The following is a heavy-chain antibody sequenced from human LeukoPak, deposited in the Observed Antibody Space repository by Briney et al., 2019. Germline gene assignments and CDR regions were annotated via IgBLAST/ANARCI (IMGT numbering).Heavy chain of an antibody. J-gene: IGHJ4*02. D-gene: IGHD1-26*01. CDR3: ARHSGSYYFDY. CDR1: GGSISSGGYY. V-gene: IGHV4-31*03. Sequence: SETLSFTCTVSGGSISSGGYYWSWIRQHPGKGLEWIGYIYYSGSTYYNPSLKSRVTISVDTSKNQFSLKLSSVTAADTAVYYCARHSGSYYFDYWGQGTLVTVSS. CDR2: IYYSGST.